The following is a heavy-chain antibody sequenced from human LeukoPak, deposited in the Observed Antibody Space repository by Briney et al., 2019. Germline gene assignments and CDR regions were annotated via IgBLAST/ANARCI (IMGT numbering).Heavy chain of an antibody. CDR1: GGTFSSYD. CDR2: MNPNSGNT. Sequence: ASVKVSCKASGGTFSSYDINWVRQATGQGLEWMGWMNPNSGNTGYAQKFQGRVTITRNTSISTAYMELSSLRSEDTAVYYCARASSEGEAFDIWGQGTMVTVSS. D-gene: IGHD3-16*01. V-gene: IGHV1-8*03. CDR3: ARASSEGEAFDI. J-gene: IGHJ3*02.